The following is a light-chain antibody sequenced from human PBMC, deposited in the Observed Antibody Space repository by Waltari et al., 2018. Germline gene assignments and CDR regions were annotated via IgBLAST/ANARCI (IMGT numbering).Light chain of an antibody. CDR3: KQNYAPPLT. CDR2: SAS. J-gene: IGKJ2*01. V-gene: IGKV1-39*01. Sequence: DIQMTQSPSSLSASIGDRVLITCRASQTVTSDLHWYQQRPGKPPKLLIYSASTLQRGLSSRFSGSGSGTDFTLTINNLQPDDFATDFCKQNYAPPLTFGQGTKLDMK. CDR1: QTVTSD.